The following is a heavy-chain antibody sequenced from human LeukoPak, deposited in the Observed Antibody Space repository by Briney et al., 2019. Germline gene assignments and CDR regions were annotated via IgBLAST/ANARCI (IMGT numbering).Heavy chain of an antibody. CDR3: ARVYQSAEYYFDY. J-gene: IGHJ4*02. Sequence: PSETLSLTCTVSGGSIDSYYWSWVRQPPGKGLEWIGYIYYTGSTEYHPSLKSRVTISLDSSKNQFSLKLTSVTAADTAVYYCARVYQSAEYYFDYWGQGNLVSVSS. D-gene: IGHD2-2*01. V-gene: IGHV4-59*01. CDR1: GGSIDSYY. CDR2: IYYTGST.